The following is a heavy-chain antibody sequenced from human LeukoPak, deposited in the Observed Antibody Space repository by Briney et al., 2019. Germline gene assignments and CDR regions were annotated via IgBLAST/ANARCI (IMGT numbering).Heavy chain of an antibody. CDR3: TKIVATIYYYYYYGMDV. V-gene: IGHV3-49*04. Sequence: GGSLRLSCTASGSTFGDYAMSWVRQAPGKGLEWVGFIRSKAYGGTTEYAASVKGRFTISRDDSKSIAYLQMNSLKTEDTAVYYCTKIVATIYYYYYYGMDVWGQGTTVTVSS. CDR2: IRSKAYGGTT. CDR1: GSTFGDYA. J-gene: IGHJ6*02. D-gene: IGHD5-12*01.